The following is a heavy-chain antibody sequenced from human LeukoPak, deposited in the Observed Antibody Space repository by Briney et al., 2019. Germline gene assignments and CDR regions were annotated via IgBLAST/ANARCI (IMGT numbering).Heavy chain of an antibody. CDR1: GFTFSTYG. Sequence: PGRSLRLSCAASGFTFSTYGMNWVRQAPGRGLEWVAIMWYDGNNKYYADSVKGRFTISRDNSKNTLYLQMNSLRADDTAVYYCAKSYDNQNWYSHLWGRGTLVTASS. CDR3: AKSYDNQNWYSHL. D-gene: IGHD3-10*01. J-gene: IGHJ2*01. V-gene: IGHV3-33*06. CDR2: MWYDGNNK.